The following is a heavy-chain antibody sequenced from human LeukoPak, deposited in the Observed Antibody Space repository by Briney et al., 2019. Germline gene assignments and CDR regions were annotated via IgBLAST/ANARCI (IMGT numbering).Heavy chain of an antibody. CDR1: GFPFDDYA. V-gene: IGHV3-9*01. J-gene: IGHJ4*01. CDR2: ITSNSRSI. CDR3: TKGPW. Sequence: GESLPLSCAVSGFPFDDYAMFCVRHPPGKGLEWVTGITSNSRSIAYADSVQGRLTISRDNAKNSLHLRMNSLRVEETAVYYCTKGPWWGQGTLVTVSS.